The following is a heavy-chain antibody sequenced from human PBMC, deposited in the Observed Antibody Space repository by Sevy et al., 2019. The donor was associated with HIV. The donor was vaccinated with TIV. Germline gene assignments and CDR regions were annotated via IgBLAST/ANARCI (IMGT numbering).Heavy chain of an antibody. CDR3: AKDLIGSGYYADYYFDY. CDR1: EFTFSSYA. Sequence: GGSLRLSCAASEFTFSSYAMSWVRQAPGKGLEWVSAISGSGGSTYYADSVKGRFTISRDNSKNTLYLQMNSLRAEDTAVYYCAKDLIGSGYYADYYFDYWGQGTLVTVSS. J-gene: IGHJ4*02. V-gene: IGHV3-23*01. CDR2: ISGSGGST. D-gene: IGHD3-22*01.